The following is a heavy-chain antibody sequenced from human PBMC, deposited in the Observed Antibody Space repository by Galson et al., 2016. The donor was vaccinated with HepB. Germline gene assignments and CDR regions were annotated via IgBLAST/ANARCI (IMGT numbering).Heavy chain of an antibody. CDR3: ARVPRMTVFGVARDYYYGLDI. D-gene: IGHD3-3*01. CDR1: GGSFINYY. CDR2: IDHSGST. Sequence: ETLSLTCDLYGGSFINYYWSWVRQAPGKGLEWLGEIDHSGSTNYDPSIKSRVIMSVDTAKKQFSLKLTSVTAADTAVYYCARVPRMTVFGVARDYYYGLDIWGQGTPVTVSS. V-gene: IGHV4-34*01. J-gene: IGHJ6*02.